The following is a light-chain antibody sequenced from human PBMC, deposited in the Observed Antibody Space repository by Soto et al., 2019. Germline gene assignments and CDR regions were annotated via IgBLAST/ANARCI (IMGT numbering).Light chain of an antibody. J-gene: IGLJ3*02. Sequence: SYELTQPPSVSVSPGQTASITCSGDKLGDKYACWYQQKPGQSPVLVIYQDSKRPSGIPERFSGSNSGNTATLTIRGTHALDEADYYCQAWDSTGVFGGGTKLTVL. CDR3: QAWDSTGV. CDR1: KLGDKY. V-gene: IGLV3-1*01. CDR2: QDS.